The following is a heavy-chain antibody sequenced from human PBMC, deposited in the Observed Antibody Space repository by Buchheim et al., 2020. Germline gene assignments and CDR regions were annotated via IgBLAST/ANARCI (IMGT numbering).Heavy chain of an antibody. CDR1: GGSFSGYY. Sequence: QVQLQQWGAGLLKPSETLSLTCAVYGGSFSGYYWSWIRQPPGKGLEWIGEINHSGSTNYNPSLKSRVTISVDTSKNQFSLKLSSVTAADTAVYYCARVAQSSTVGFDPWGQGTL. D-gene: IGHD2-2*01. V-gene: IGHV4-34*01. CDR3: ARVAQSSTVGFDP. J-gene: IGHJ5*02. CDR2: INHSGST.